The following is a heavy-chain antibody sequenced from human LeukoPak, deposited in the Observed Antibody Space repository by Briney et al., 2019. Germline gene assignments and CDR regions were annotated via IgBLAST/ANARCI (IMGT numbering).Heavy chain of an antibody. J-gene: IGHJ5*02. CDR1: GFTFGDYA. CDR3: AKSRAVDVNWFDP. V-gene: IGHV3-23*01. CDR2: ISGSGIYT. Sequence: GGSLRLSCTASGFTFGDYAMSWVRQAPGKGLEWVSAISGSGIYTYYADSVKGRFTISRDNSKNTLYLQMNTLRAEDTAVYYCAKSRAVDVNWFDPWGQGTLVTVSS. D-gene: IGHD3-10*01.